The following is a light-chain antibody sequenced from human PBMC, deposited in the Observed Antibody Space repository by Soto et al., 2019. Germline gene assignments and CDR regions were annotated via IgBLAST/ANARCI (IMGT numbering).Light chain of an antibody. CDR2: DVS. CDR3: SSYTSSSTYV. Sequence: QSALTQPASVSGSPGQSITISCTGTSNDVGGYNYVSWYQQYPDKAPKVMIYDVSDRPSGVSNRFSGSKSGNTALLTISGLQAEDEADYYCSSYTSSSTYVFGTGTKVTVL. V-gene: IGLV2-14*03. J-gene: IGLJ1*01. CDR1: SNDVGGYNY.